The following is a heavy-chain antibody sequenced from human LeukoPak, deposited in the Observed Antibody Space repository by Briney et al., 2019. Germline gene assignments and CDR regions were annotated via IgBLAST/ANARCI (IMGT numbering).Heavy chain of an antibody. Sequence: SETLSLTCTVSGASISSNYWSWIPPPPGQGLEGIGDIFNSGNTNYNTSLKSLTTISVDTSKNPFSLQLTSVTAASTADYYCARGAYSYRFDYWGPGTLITVSS. V-gene: IGHV4-59*08. CDR1: GASISSNY. CDR3: ARGAYSYRFDY. J-gene: IGHJ4*02. CDR2: IFNSGNT. D-gene: IGHD5-18*01.